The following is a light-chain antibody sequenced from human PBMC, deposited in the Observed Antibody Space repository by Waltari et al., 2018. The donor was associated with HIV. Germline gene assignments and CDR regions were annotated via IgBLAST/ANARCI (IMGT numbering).Light chain of an antibody. Sequence: NFMLTQPHSVSESPGKTVTISCTGSSGSIASNYVQWYQQRPGIAPTTVIYEHNQRPSGVPDRFSGSIDSSSNSASLTISGLKTEDEADYYCQSYDSITWVFGGGTKLTVL. V-gene: IGLV6-57*02. J-gene: IGLJ3*02. CDR1: SGSIASNY. CDR3: QSYDSITWV. CDR2: EHN.